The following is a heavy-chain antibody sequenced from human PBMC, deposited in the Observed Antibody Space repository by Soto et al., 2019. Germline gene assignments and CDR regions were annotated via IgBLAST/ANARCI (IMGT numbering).Heavy chain of an antibody. V-gene: IGHV3-74*01. D-gene: IGHD3-22*01. J-gene: IGHJ6*02. CDR1: GFTFSGYW. CDR2: INSDGSST. Sequence: EVQLVESGGGLVQPGGSLRLSCAASGFTFSGYWMHWVRQAPGKGLVWVSRINSDGSSTNYADSVKGRFTISRDNAKNTLYLQMNSLRAEDTAVYYCARDRVTMIVVNGMDVWGQWTTVTVSS. CDR3: ARDRVTMIVVNGMDV.